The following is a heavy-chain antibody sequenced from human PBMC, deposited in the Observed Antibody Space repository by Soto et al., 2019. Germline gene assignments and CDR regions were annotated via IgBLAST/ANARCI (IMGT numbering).Heavy chain of an antibody. D-gene: IGHD2-15*01. CDR1: GFTFSSYA. Sequence: EVQLLESGGGLVQPGGSLRLSCAASGFTFSSYAMSWVRQAPGKGLEWVSAISGSGGSTYYADSVKGRFTISRDNSKNTLYLQMNSLRAEDTAVYYCAKDATHIPATTLTYYYYYMDVWGKGTTVTVSS. J-gene: IGHJ6*03. V-gene: IGHV3-23*01. CDR2: ISGSGGST. CDR3: AKDATHIPATTLTYYYYYMDV.